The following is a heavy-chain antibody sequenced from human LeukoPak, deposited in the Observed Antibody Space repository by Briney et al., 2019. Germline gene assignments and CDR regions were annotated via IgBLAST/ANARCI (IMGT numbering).Heavy chain of an antibody. V-gene: IGHV3-33*08. CDR3: TRQSENFSLDY. D-gene: IGHD3-3*01. J-gene: IGHJ4*02. CDR2: IWYDGSDK. Sequence: PGRSLRLSCAASGFIFSSYGMHWVRQAPGKGLEWVAIIWYDGSDKYYADSVKGRFTISRDNSKNTLYLQMNSLRAEDTAVYFCTRQSENFSLDYWGQGTLVTVSS. CDR1: GFIFSSYG.